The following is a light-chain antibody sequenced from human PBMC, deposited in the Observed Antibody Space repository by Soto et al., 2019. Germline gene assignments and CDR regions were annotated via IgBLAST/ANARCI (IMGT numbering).Light chain of an antibody. Sequence: EIVMTQSPDTLSVSPGERATLSCRASQSVSTNLAWYQQRPGQAPRLLIYGASTRATDIPARFSAGGSGTEFTLTISSLQSEDIAVYYCQQYTNWPFTFGPGTKVDIK. CDR3: QQYTNWPFT. J-gene: IGKJ3*01. CDR2: GAS. V-gene: IGKV3-15*01. CDR1: QSVSTN.